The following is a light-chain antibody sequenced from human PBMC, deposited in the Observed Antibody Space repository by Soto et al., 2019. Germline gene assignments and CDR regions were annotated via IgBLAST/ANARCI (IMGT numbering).Light chain of an antibody. CDR2: DAS. CDR1: QSASTW. Sequence: DIQMTQSPSTLSASVGDRVTITCRASQSASTWLAWYQQKAGKAPKLLMYDASILQSGVPSRFSGSGSGTELTLTIRNLQSEDFATYYCQQYHRYSYTFGQGTKQEI. V-gene: IGKV1-5*01. J-gene: IGKJ2*01. CDR3: QQYHRYSYT.